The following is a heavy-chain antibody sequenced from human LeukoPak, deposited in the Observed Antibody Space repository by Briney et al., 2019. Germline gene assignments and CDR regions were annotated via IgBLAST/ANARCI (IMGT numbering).Heavy chain of an antibody. CDR1: GFTFSSYS. D-gene: IGHD6-19*01. CDR2: ISSSSSTI. J-gene: IGHJ4*02. Sequence: GGSLRLSCAASGFTFSSYSMNWVRQAPGKGLEWVSYISSSSSTIYYADSVKGRFTISRDNSKNTLYLQMNSLRAEDTAVYYCAKDIPPSSGWHYFDYWGQGTLVTVSS. V-gene: IGHV3-48*01. CDR3: AKDIPPSSGWHYFDY.